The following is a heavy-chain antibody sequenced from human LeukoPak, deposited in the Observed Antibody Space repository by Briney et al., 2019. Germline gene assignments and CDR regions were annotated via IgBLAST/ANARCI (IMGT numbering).Heavy chain of an antibody. CDR3: ARGVSREGSSWYWWFDP. CDR1: GYTFTSYD. J-gene: IGHJ5*02. Sequence: GASVKVSCKASGYTFTSYDINWVRQATGQRLEWMGWVNPNSGNTGYAQKFQGRVTMTRNTSISTAYMELSSLRSEDTAVYYCARGVSREGSSWYWWFDPWGQGTLVTVSS. D-gene: IGHD6-13*01. V-gene: IGHV1-8*01. CDR2: VNPNSGNT.